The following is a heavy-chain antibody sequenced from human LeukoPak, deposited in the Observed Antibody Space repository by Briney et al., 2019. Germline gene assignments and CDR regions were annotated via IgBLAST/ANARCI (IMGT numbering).Heavy chain of an antibody. CDR1: GYTFTSYD. J-gene: IGHJ5*02. V-gene: IGHV1-8*01. CDR3: ARGGRGYSYGVDWFDP. Sequence: ASVKVSCKASGYTFTSYDINWVRQATGQGLEWMGWMNPNSGNTGYAQKFQGRVTMTRNTSISTAYMELSSLRSEDTAVYYCARGGRGYSYGVDWFDPWGQGTLVTVSS. CDR2: MNPNSGNT. D-gene: IGHD5-18*01.